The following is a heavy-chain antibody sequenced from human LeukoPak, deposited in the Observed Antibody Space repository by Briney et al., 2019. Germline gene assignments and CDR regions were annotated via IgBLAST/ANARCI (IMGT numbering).Heavy chain of an antibody. V-gene: IGHV3-30*04. D-gene: IGHD3-22*01. CDR3: ARETLYDSSGYYRGGLDY. CDR1: GFTFRSYA. J-gene: IGHJ4*02. CDR2: ISFDGNKQ. Sequence: SGGSLRLSCAASGFTFRSYAMHWVRQAPGKGLEWVAVISFDGNKQYYSDSVKGRFTISRDNSKNMLYLQMNSLRADDTALFYCARETLYDSSGYYRGGLDYWGQGALVTVSS.